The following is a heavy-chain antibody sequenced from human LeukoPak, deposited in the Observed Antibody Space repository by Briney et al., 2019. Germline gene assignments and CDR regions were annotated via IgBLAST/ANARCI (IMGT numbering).Heavy chain of an antibody. V-gene: IGHV3-7*01. CDR3: ARELRTFDS. Sequence: GGSLRLSCAASGFTFSSYWTTWVRQAPGKGLEWVANIKHNGDELNYVDSVEDRFTISRDNAKNSLYLHMTSLRAEDTAVYYCARELRTFDSWGQGTLVTVSS. J-gene: IGHJ4*02. CDR2: IKHNGDEL. CDR1: GFTFSSYW. D-gene: IGHD3-16*01.